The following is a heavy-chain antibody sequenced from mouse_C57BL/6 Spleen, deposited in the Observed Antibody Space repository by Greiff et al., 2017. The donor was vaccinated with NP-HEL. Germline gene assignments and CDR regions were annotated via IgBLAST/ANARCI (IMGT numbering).Heavy chain of an antibody. J-gene: IGHJ4*01. CDR3: ARRTAQANYAMDY. D-gene: IGHD3-2*02. CDR1: GYEFSSSW. Sequence: QVQLKQSGPELVKPGASVKISCKASGYEFSSSWMNWVKQRPGKGLEWIGRIYPGDGDTNYNGKFKGKATLTADKSSSTAYMQLSSLTSEDSAVYFCARRTAQANYAMDYWGQGTSVTVSS. V-gene: IGHV1-82*01. CDR2: IYPGDGDT.